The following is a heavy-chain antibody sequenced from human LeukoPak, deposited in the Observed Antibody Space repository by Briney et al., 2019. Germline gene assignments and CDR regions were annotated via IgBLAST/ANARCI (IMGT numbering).Heavy chain of an antibody. V-gene: IGHV4-4*07. CDR2: IYSSGST. CDR1: GGSISSYY. CDR3: ARDGTYNSFDY. D-gene: IGHD1-14*01. J-gene: IGHJ4*02. Sequence: PSETLSLTCTVSGGSISSYYWSWIRQPAGKGLEWIGRIYSSGSTTYNPSLKSRVSLSVDTSKNQFSPELSSVTAADTAVHYCARDGTYNSFDYWGQGTLVTVSS.